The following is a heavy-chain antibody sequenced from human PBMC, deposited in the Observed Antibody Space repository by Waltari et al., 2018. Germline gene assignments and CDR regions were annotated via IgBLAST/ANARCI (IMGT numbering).Heavy chain of an antibody. J-gene: IGHJ4*02. CDR1: GYIFTSFD. CDR3: ARGRGTTFFDY. CDR2: VNPNSGKT. D-gene: IGHD1-26*01. V-gene: IGHV1-8*01. Sequence: QVQLVQSGAEMKKPGAAMKVSCQASGYIFTSFDINWVRQASGQGLEWMGWVNPNSGKTGYIQKFQGRVTMTRNTSISTVYMELSNLRSDDTAIYFCARGRGTTFFDYWGQGTLITVSS.